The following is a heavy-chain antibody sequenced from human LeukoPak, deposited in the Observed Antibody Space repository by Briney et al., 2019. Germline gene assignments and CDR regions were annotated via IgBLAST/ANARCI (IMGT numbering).Heavy chain of an antibody. CDR2: IFDSGST. Sequence: NPSETLSLTCTVSGGSISPYSWNWIRQPPGKGLEWIGYIFDSGSTNYDPSLKSRVTISVDTSKNQFSLRLSSVTAADTAVYYCATAQLQQSYERSYANYYHYYYMDVWGKGTTVTVSS. CDR1: GGSISPYS. V-gene: IGHV4-59*01. D-gene: IGHD3-10*01. J-gene: IGHJ6*03. CDR3: ATAQLQQSYERSYANYYHYYYMDV.